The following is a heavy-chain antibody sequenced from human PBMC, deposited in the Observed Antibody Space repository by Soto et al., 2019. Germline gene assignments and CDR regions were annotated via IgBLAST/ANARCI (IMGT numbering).Heavy chain of an antibody. CDR2: ISYDGSNK. J-gene: IGHJ4*02. CDR1: GFTFSNYG. Sequence: QVQLVESGGGVVQPGRSLRLSCVASGFTFSNYGIHWVRQAPGKGLEWVAVISYDGSNKYYADSVKCRFAISRDNSKNTLYLQMSSLRSEDSALYYCARDSLYFFDHWGQGTLVTVSS. CDR3: ARDSLYFFDH. V-gene: IGHV3-30*09.